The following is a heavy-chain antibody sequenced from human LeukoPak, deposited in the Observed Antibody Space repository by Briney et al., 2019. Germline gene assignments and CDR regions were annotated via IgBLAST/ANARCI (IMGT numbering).Heavy chain of an antibody. CDR3: ARAYCGGDCYSWAFDY. J-gene: IGHJ4*02. V-gene: IGHV5-51*01. CDR1: GYSFTSYW. Sequence: GGSLKISCKGSGYSFTSYWIGWVRQMPGKGLEWMGIIYPGDSDTRYSPSFQGQVTISADKSISTAYLQWSSLKASDTAMYYCARAYCGGDCYSWAFDYWGQGTLVTVSS. D-gene: IGHD2-21*02. CDR2: IYPGDSDT.